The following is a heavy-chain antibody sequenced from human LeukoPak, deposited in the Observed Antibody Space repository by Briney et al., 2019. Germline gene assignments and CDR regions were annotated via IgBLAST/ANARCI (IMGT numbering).Heavy chain of an antibody. V-gene: IGHV4-39*07. CDR1: GGSISSGSYY. CDR3: ARVPGIAAAGPDY. J-gene: IGHJ4*02. Sequence: PSQTLSLTCTVSGGSISSGSYYWGWIRQPPGKGLEWIGSIYYSGSTYYNPSLKSRVTISVDTSKNQFSLKLSSVTAADTAVYYCARVPGIAAAGPDYWGQGTLVTVSS. CDR2: IYYSGST. D-gene: IGHD6-13*01.